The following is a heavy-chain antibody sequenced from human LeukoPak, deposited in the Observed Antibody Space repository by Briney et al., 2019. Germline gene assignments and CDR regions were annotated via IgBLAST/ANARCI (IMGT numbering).Heavy chain of an antibody. CDR2: INPNSGGT. D-gene: IGHD3-3*01. Sequence: ASVKVSCKASGYTFTGYYMHWVRQAPGQGLEWMGWINPNSGGTNYAQKFQGRVTMTRDTSISTAYMELSRLRSDDTAVYYCARDYDCGSGYYRFDYWGEGTLVTVSS. CDR3: ARDYDCGSGYYRFDY. V-gene: IGHV1-2*02. J-gene: IGHJ4*02. CDR1: GYTFTGYY.